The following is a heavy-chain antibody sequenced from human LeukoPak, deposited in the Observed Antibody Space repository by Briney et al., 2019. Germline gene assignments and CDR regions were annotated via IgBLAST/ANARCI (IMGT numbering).Heavy chain of an antibody. Sequence: SGKVSCKASGGTFSSYAISWVRQAPGQGLEWMGRIIPIFGTANYAQKFQGRVTITTDESTSTAYMELSSLRSEDTAVYYCARDPGIAVPNNWFDPWGQGTLVTVSS. D-gene: IGHD6-19*01. J-gene: IGHJ5*02. V-gene: IGHV1-69*05. CDR1: GGTFSSYA. CDR3: ARDPGIAVPNNWFDP. CDR2: IIPIFGTA.